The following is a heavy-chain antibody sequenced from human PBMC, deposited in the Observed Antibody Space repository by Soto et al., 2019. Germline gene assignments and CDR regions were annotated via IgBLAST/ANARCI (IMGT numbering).Heavy chain of an antibody. J-gene: IGHJ6*02. CDR1: GYTFTSYA. Sequence: GASVNVSCKASGYTFTSYAMHWVRQAPGQRLEWMGWINAGNGNTKYSQKFQGRVTITRDTSASTAYMELSSLRSEDTAVYYCARDGQEGSSSWFYYYYAMDVWGQGTTVTVSS. D-gene: IGHD6-13*01. CDR2: INAGNGNT. V-gene: IGHV1-3*01. CDR3: ARDGQEGSSSWFYYYYAMDV.